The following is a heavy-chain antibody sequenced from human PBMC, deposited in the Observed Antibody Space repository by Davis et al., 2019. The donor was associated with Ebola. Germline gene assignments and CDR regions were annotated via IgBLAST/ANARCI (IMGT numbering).Heavy chain of an antibody. Sequence: PGGSLRLSCAASGFTFSSYGMHWVRQAPGNGLEWVAVISYDGSNKYYADSVKGRFTISRDNSKNTLYLQMNSLRAEDTAVYYCAKVGGLGGYNFEMSALDYWGQGTLVTVSS. J-gene: IGHJ4*02. CDR3: AKVGGLGGYNFEMSALDY. CDR2: ISYDGSNK. D-gene: IGHD5-24*01. CDR1: GFTFSSYG. V-gene: IGHV3-30*18.